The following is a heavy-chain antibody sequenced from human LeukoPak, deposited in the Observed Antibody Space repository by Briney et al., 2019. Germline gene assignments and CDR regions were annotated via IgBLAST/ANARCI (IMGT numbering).Heavy chain of an antibody. J-gene: IGHJ6*02. V-gene: IGHV3-23*01. CDR1: GFRFTGYS. Sequence: GGSLRLSCAASGFRFTGYSMSWVRQAPGKGLEWVAGLGRSGEYTYYADSVKGRFTISRDNSKDTVSLQMNSLRAEDSAIYFCVKDQPCDTCMAMEAWGQGTTVTVSS. CDR3: VKDQPCDTCMAMEA. D-gene: IGHD1-14*01. CDR2: LGRSGEYT.